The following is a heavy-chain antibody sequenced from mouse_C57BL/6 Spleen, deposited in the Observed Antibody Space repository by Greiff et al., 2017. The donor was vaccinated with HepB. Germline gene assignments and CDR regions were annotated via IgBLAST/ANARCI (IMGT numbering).Heavy chain of an antibody. Sequence: VHVKQSGPELVKPGASVKISCKASGYSFTGYYMNWVKQSPEKSLEWIGEINPSTGGTTYNQKFKAKATLTVDKSSSTAYMQLKSLTSEDSAVYYCARRGVDYDFAMDYWGQGTSVTVSS. CDR3: ARRGVDYDFAMDY. CDR1: GYSFTGYY. J-gene: IGHJ4*01. CDR2: INPSTGGT. D-gene: IGHD2-4*01. V-gene: IGHV1-42*01.